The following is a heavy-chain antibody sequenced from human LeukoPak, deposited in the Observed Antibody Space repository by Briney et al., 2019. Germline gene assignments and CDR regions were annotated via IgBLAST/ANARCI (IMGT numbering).Heavy chain of an antibody. CDR2: IYTSGST. V-gene: IGHV4-4*07. D-gene: IGHD6-13*01. CDR1: GVSVTSYY. Sequence: SETLSLTCTVSGVSVTSYYWSRLRQPAGKGLEWIGRIYTSGSTSYNPSLRSRLTMSVDTSKNQFSLNLSSVTAADTAVYYCARFTKDSSSSSGYYFDYWGQGTLVTVSS. CDR3: ARFTKDSSSSSGYYFDY. J-gene: IGHJ4*02.